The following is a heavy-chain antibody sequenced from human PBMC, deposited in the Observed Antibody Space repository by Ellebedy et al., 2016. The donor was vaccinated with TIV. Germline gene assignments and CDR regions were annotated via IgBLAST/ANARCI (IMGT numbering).Heavy chain of an antibody. V-gene: IGHV3-7*01. D-gene: IGHD6-6*01. CDR2: LKRDGGEE. Sequence: GESLKISCAASGFTFSTYWMSWVRQAPGRGLEWVANLKRDGGEEYYVDSVNGRFTISRDNAKNSLYLQMNSLRVEDTAVYYCARSRYPGARSSFDPWGQGTLVTVSS. CDR3: ARSRYPGARSSFDP. CDR1: GFTFSTYW. J-gene: IGHJ5*02.